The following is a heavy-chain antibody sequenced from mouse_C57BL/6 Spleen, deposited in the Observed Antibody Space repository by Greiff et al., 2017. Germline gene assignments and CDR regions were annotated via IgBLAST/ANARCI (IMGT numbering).Heavy chain of an antibody. Sequence: VQLQQSGAELVKPGASVKISCKASGYAFSSYWMNWVKQRPGKGLEWIGQIYPGDGDTNYNGKIKGKATLTADKTSSTAYMQLSSLTSEDSAVYFCARAAYYGSSNYAMDYWGQGTSVTVSS. CDR2: IYPGDGDT. CDR1: GYAFSSYW. CDR3: ARAAYYGSSNYAMDY. J-gene: IGHJ4*01. D-gene: IGHD1-1*01. V-gene: IGHV1-80*01.